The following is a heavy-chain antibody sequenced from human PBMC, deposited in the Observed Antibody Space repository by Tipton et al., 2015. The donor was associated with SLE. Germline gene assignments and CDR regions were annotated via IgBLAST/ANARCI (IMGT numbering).Heavy chain of an antibody. CDR2: IHYSGNT. CDR1: GGSISSGGYY. Sequence: LRLSCTVSGGSISSGGYYWSWIRQHPGKGLEWIGYIHYSGNTYYNTSLKSRVTISVDTSKNQFSLKLSSVTAADTAVYYCARGGGDFGLKNWGQGTLVTVSS. J-gene: IGHJ4*02. CDR3: ARGGGDFGLKN. D-gene: IGHD3/OR15-3a*01. V-gene: IGHV4-31*03.